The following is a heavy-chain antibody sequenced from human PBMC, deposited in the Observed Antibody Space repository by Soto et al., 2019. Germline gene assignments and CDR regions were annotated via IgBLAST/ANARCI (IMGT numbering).Heavy chain of an antibody. CDR2: IYSGGST. Sequence: EVQLVESGGGLIQPGGSLRLSCAASGFTVSSNYMSWVRQAPGKGLEWVSVIYSGGSTYYADSVKGRFTISRDNSKNTLYLQMTSLRAEDTAVYYCARDRVESGYPEYFHHWGQGTLVTVSS. J-gene: IGHJ1*01. CDR1: GFTVSSNY. CDR3: ARDRVESGYPEYFHH. D-gene: IGHD3-22*01. V-gene: IGHV3-53*01.